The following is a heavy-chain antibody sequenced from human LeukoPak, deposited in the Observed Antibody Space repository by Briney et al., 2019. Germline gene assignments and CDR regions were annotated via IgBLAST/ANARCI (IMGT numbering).Heavy chain of an antibody. J-gene: IGHJ4*02. CDR3: ARGGRYSGYDSPDY. D-gene: IGHD5-12*01. Sequence: GGSLRLSCTASEFTFSNYAMSWVRQAPGKGLEWVSGISGRGGSTYYAGSVQGRFTISRDNAKNSLYLQMNSLRAEDTALYYCARGGRYSGYDSPDYWGQGTLVTVSS. V-gene: IGHV3-23*01. CDR2: ISGRGGST. CDR1: EFTFSNYA.